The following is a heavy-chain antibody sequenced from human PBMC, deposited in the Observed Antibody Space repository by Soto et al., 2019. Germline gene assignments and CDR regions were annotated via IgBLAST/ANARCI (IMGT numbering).Heavy chain of an antibody. CDR3: ARGSWEDYYQQY. CDR2: ATGNGRDT. Sequence: EVQLLQSGGGLMQPGGSLRLSCAASGFTFNNFAMSWVRQAPGKGLEWVSSATGNGRDTFYSDSVTGRFTISRDSSKNTLYLQMDTLRAEDTAVYYCARGSWEDYYQQYWGQGTLATVSS. CDR1: GFTFNNFA. D-gene: IGHD3-22*01. V-gene: IGHV3-23*01. J-gene: IGHJ4*02.